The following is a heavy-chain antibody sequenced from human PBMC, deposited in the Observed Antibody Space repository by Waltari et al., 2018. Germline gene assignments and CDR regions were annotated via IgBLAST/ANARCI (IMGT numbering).Heavy chain of an antibody. D-gene: IGHD2-21*01. Sequence: EVQLVESGGGLVQPGESLRLSCAASGFTFSSYAMKWVRQAPGKGMEWVSYISSSSSSIYYADSGKGRVTISRDNAKNSLYRHMNSLRAEDSAVYYCTRTRGGDDYWGQGTLVTVSS. J-gene: IGHJ4*02. CDR1: GFTFSSYA. CDR3: TRTRGGDDY. V-gene: IGHV3-48*04. CDR2: ISSSSSSI.